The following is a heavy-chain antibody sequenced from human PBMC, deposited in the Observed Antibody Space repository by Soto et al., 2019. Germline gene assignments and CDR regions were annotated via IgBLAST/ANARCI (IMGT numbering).Heavy chain of an antibody. CDR3: ARSFGYYYDSSGYYFTDY. CDR2: IYCSGST. V-gene: IGHV4-31*03. CDR1: GGSISSGGYY. Sequence: SETLSLTCTVSGGSISSGGYYWSWIRQHPGKGLEWIGYIYCSGSTYYNPSLKSRVTISVDTSKNQFSLKLSSVTAADTAVYYCARSFGYYYDSSGYYFTDYWGQGTLVTVSS. D-gene: IGHD3-22*01. J-gene: IGHJ4*02.